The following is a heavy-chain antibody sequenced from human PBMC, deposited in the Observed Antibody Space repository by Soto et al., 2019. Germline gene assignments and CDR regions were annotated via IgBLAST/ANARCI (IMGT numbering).Heavy chain of an antibody. Sequence: EVQLVESGGGLVKPGGSLRISCAASGFTFSSYAMNWVRQAPGKGLEWVSSISSSSSSIYYADSVKGRFTISRDNAKNSLYLQMNSLRAEDTAVYYCARLSRSSYYFDYWGQGTLVTVSS. CDR3: ARLSRSSYYFDY. J-gene: IGHJ4*02. CDR1: GFTFSSYA. V-gene: IGHV3-21*01. D-gene: IGHD2-2*01. CDR2: ISSSSSSI.